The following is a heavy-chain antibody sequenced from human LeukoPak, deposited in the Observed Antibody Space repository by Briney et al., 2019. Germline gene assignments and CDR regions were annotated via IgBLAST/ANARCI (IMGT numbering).Heavy chain of an antibody. Sequence: ASVKVSCKASGYTFTGYYMHWVRQAPGQGLEWMGWINPNSGGTNYAQKFQGRVTMTRDTSISTAYMELSRLRSDDTAVYYCARDGIDTSAGFDYWGQGTLVTVSS. CDR3: ARDGIDTSAGFDY. CDR2: INPNSGGT. V-gene: IGHV1-2*02. D-gene: IGHD2-2*01. CDR1: GYTFTGYY. J-gene: IGHJ4*02.